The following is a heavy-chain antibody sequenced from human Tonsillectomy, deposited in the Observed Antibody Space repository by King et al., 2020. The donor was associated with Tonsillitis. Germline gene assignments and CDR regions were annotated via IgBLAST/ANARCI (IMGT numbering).Heavy chain of an antibody. J-gene: IGHJ4*02. V-gene: IGHV3-13*01. D-gene: IGHD3-10*01. CDR2: IGSAGDT. CDR3: AREKVGQLLYDY. CDR1: GFTFSSYD. Sequence: VQLVESGGGLVQPGGSLRLSSAASGFTFSSYDMHWVRQAPGRGLEWVSAIGSAGDTYYPGSVKGRFTISRDNAKNFLFLQMNSLRAGDTAVYYCAREKVGQLLYDYWGQGTLVTVSS.